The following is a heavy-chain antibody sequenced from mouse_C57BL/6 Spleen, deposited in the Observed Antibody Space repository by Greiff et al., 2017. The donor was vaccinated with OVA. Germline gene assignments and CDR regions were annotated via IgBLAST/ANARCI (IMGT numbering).Heavy chain of an antibody. CDR1: GYTFTSYW. J-gene: IGHJ2*01. Sequence: QVQLQQPGAELVKPGASVKMSCKASGYTFTSYWITWVKQRPGQGLEWIGDIYPGSGSTNYNEKFKSTATLTVDTSSSTASMPLSSLTAEDSAVYYCAVDWDGGCDYWGQGTTLTVSS. V-gene: IGHV1-55*01. D-gene: IGHD4-1*01. CDR2: IYPGSGST. CDR3: AVDWDGGCDY.